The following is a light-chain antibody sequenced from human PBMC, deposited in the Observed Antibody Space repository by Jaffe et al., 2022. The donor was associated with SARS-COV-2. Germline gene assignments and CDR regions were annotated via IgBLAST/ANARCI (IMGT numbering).Light chain of an antibody. J-gene: IGLJ2*01. Sequence: QSVLTQPPSVSGAPGQRVTIACTGSSSIGAGYDVHWYQQLPGSAPKLLIYDNNNRPSGVPDRFSGSKSGTSASLAITGLQAEDEADYYCQSYDSSLSVVVFGGGTKLTVL. CDR2: DNN. CDR1: SSIGAGYD. CDR3: QSYDSSLSVVV. V-gene: IGLV1-40*01.